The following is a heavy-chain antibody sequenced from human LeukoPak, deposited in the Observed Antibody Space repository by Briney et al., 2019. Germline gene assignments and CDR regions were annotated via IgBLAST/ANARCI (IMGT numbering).Heavy chain of an antibody. CDR2: ISAYNGNT. Sequence: ASVTVSCKASGYTFTNYGISWVRQAPGQGLEWMGWISAYNGNTHYAQKLQGRVTLTTDTSTSTAYMELRSLRFDDTAVYYCARSPGTTGGDFAYWSQGTLVTVSS. D-gene: IGHD1-7*01. V-gene: IGHV1-18*01. J-gene: IGHJ4*02. CDR1: GYTFTNYG. CDR3: ARSPGTTGGDFAY.